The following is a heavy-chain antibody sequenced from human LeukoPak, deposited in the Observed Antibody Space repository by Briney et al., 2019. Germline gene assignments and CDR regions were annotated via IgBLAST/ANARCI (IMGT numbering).Heavy chain of an antibody. J-gene: IGHJ6*02. Sequence: VASVKVSCKAPGGTFSSYAISWVRQAPGQGLEWMGRIIPILGIANYAQKFQGRVTITADKSTSTAYMELSSLRSEDTAVYYCAGIVATIEGNYYYGMDVWGQGTTVTVSS. CDR2: IIPILGIA. D-gene: IGHD5-12*01. V-gene: IGHV1-69*04. CDR1: GGTFSSYA. CDR3: AGIVATIEGNYYYGMDV.